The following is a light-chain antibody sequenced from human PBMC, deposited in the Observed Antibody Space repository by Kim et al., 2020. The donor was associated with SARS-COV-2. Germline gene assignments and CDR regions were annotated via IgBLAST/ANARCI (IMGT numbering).Light chain of an antibody. V-gene: IGKV3-15*01. CDR3: QQYDNWPPYT. J-gene: IGKJ2*01. CDR1: QSVNSN. CDR2: GAS. Sequence: VSPGDEVTLSCTASQSVNSNLAWYQQKRGQSPTLLIYGASTRATGVPARFSGRGFGTEFTFTISSLQSEDFAVYYCQQYDNWPPYTFGQGTKLEI.